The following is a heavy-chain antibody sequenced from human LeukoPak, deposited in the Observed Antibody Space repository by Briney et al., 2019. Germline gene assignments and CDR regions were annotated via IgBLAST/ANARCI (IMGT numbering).Heavy chain of an antibody. V-gene: IGHV3-66*02. CDR3: ARDPRFLEWLSHAGDYYYMDV. CDR1: GFTVSSNY. J-gene: IGHJ6*03. CDR2: IYSGGST. Sequence: GGSLRLSCAASGFTVSSNYMSWVRQAPGKGLEWGSVIYSGGSTYYADSVEGRFTISRDNSKNTLYLQMNSLRAEDTAVYYCARDPRFLEWLSHAGDYYYMDVWGKGTTVTVSS. D-gene: IGHD3-3*01.